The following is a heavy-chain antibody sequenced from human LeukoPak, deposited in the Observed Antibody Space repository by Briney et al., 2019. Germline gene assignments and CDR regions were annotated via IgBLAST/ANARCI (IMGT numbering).Heavy chain of an antibody. J-gene: IGHJ4*02. CDR3: ARVLRDGHNDPFDN. D-gene: IGHD5-24*01. Sequence: SETLSLTCTVSGGSISSSSYFWGWIRQPPEKGLEWIGSVFYTGDTYYSPSLKSRVTLSVDTSKNHSSLRLTSVTAADAAVYYCARVLRDGHNDPFDNWGQGTLVTVSS. CDR1: GGSISSSSYF. CDR2: VFYTGDT. V-gene: IGHV4-39*01.